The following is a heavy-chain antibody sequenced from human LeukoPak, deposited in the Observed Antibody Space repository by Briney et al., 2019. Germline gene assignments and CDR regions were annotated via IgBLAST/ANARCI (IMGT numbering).Heavy chain of an antibody. V-gene: IGHV4-31*03. CDR1: GGSISSGGYY. Sequence: SETLSLTCTVSGGSISSGGYYWSWIRQHPGMGLEWIGYIYYSGSTYYNPSLKSRVTISVDTSKNQFSLKLSSVTAADTAVYYCARTVVPADPYFDYWGQGTLVTVSS. J-gene: IGHJ4*02. CDR3: ARTVVPADPYFDY. D-gene: IGHD2-2*01. CDR2: IYYSGST.